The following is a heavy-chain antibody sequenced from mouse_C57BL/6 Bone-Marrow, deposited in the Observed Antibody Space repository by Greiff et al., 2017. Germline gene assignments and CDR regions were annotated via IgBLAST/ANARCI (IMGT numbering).Heavy chain of an antibody. J-gene: IGHJ3*01. D-gene: IGHD2-4*01. V-gene: IGHV1-54*01. CDR2: INPGSGGT. CDR3: AIYEYPAWFAY. Sequence: QVQLQQSGAELVRPGTSVKVSCKASGYAFTNYLIEWVKQRPGQGLEWIGVINPGSGGTNYNEKFKGKATLTADKSSSTAYMQLSSLTSEDSAVYFCAIYEYPAWFAYWGQGTLVTVSA. CDR1: GYAFTNYL.